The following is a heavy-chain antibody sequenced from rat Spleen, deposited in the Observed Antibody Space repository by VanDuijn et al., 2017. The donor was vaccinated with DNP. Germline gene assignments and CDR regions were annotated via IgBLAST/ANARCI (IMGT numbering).Heavy chain of an antibody. CDR1: GFTFSAYY. V-gene: IGHV5-25*01. J-gene: IGHJ2*01. CDR2: IGSPAYAP. CDR3: ARPDY. Sequence: EVQLVESGGGLVQPGRSLKLSCAASGFTFSAYYMAWVRQAPAKGLEWVAYIGSPAYAPYYTDSVKGRFAISRDNAKGTLHLQMDSLRSEDTATYYCARPDYWGQGVMVTVSS.